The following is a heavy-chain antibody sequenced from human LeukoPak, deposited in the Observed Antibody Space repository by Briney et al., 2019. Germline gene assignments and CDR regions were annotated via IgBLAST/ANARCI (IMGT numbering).Heavy chain of an antibody. Sequence: GGSLRLSCAASGFTFSSYAMHWVRQAPGKGLEWVAVISYDGSNKYYADSVKGRFTISRDNSKNTLYLQMNSLRAEDTAVYYCVNGWDIDYWGQVTLVTVSS. V-gene: IGHV3-30-3*01. CDR2: ISYDGSNK. CDR3: VNGWDIDY. D-gene: IGHD6-19*01. J-gene: IGHJ4*02. CDR1: GFTFSSYA.